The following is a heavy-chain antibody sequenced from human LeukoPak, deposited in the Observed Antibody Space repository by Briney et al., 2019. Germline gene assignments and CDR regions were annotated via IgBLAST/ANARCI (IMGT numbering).Heavy chain of an antibody. V-gene: IGHV3-11*01. CDR3: ARAPSVVVPDWFDP. CDR1: GFTFSDYY. CDR2: ISSSGSTI. Sequence: GGSPRLSCAASGFTFSDYYMSWIRQAPGKGLEWVSYISSSGSTIYYADSVKGRFTISRDNAKNSLYLQMNSLRAEDTAVYYCARAPSVVVPDWFDPWGQGTLVTVSS. D-gene: IGHD2-2*01. J-gene: IGHJ5*02.